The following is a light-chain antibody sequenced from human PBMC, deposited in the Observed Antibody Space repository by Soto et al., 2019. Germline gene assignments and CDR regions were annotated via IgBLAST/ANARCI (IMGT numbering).Light chain of an antibody. CDR1: QRISSW. CDR3: QQYENYWT. Sequence: DIQMTQSLSTLSATAGDRVTITCRASQRISSWLAWFQRKPGKAPKLLIYDASNLDSGVPSRFSGSGSWTEFSLTISNLQPDDCATYYCQQYENYWTFGQGTKVDIK. CDR2: DAS. J-gene: IGKJ1*01. V-gene: IGKV1-5*01.